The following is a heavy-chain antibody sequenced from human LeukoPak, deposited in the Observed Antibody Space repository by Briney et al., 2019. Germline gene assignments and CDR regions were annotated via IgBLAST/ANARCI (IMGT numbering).Heavy chain of an antibody. J-gene: IGHJ4*02. Sequence: GTSLRLSCAASGFSFDDYAMHWVRQAPGKGLEWVSGISWNSGSIGYADSVKGRFTISRDNAKNSLYLQMNSLRAEDTALYYCAKGPYYYDSSGPFDYWGQGTLVTVSS. V-gene: IGHV3-9*01. CDR3: AKGPYYYDSSGPFDY. CDR1: GFSFDDYA. D-gene: IGHD3-22*01. CDR2: ISWNSGSI.